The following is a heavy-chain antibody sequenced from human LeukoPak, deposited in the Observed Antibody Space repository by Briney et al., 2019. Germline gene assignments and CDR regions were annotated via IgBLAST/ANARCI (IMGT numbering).Heavy chain of an antibody. CDR1: GFTFTAFG. D-gene: IGHD4-17*01. V-gene: IGHV3-30*18. Sequence: GGSLRLSCGASGFTFTAFGMHWVRQAPGKGLEWVADISYDGRKIYYGDSVKGRFTISRDNSNNTLYLQMTGLRPEDTAVYYCAKDFGDYGDYDPPTYWGQGTLVSVSS. CDR2: ISYDGRKI. J-gene: IGHJ4*02. CDR3: AKDFGDYGDYDPPTY.